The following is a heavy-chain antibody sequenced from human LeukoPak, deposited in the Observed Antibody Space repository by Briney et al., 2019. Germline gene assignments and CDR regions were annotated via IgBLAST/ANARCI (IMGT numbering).Heavy chain of an antibody. J-gene: IGHJ4*02. D-gene: IGHD3-3*01. V-gene: IGHV3-30*04. Sequence: AGGSLRLSCAASGFTFSSFPMHWVRQAPGKVLEWVAVISYDESNEYYADSVKGRFTISRDNSKNTLYLQMNSLRAEDTAVYYCARDRDDFWSGMAYYFDYWGQGTLVTVSS. CDR3: ARDRDDFWSGMAYYFDY. CDR1: GFTFSSFP. CDR2: ISYDESNE.